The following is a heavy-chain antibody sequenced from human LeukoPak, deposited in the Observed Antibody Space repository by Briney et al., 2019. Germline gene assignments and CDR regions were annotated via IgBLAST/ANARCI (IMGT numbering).Heavy chain of an antibody. V-gene: IGHV4-61*02. D-gene: IGHD1-1*01. CDR3: ARETGIGAFDI. CDR1: GGSISSGSYY. J-gene: IGHJ3*02. Sequence: SQTLSLTCTVSGGSISSGSYYWSWIRQPAGKGLEWIGRIYTSGSTNYNPSLKSRITISVDTSKNQFSLKLSSVTAADTAVYYCARETGIGAFDIWGQGTMVTVSS. CDR2: IYTSGST.